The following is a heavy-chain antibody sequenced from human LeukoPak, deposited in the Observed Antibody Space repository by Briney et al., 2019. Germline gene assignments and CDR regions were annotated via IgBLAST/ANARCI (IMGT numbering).Heavy chain of an antibody. V-gene: IGHV4-30-4*01. D-gene: IGHD6-19*01. J-gene: IGHJ4*02. CDR3: ARGVEQWLVPHYFDY. Sequence: PSQTLSLTCTVSGGSISSGDYYWSWIRQPPGKGLEWIGEINHSGSTNYNPSLKSRVTISVDTSKNQFSLKLSSVTAADTAVYYCARGVEQWLVPHYFDYWGQGTLVTVSS. CDR1: GGSISSGDYY. CDR2: INHSGST.